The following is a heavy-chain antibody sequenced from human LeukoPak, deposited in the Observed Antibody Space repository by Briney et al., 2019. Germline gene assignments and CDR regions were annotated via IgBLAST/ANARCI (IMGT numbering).Heavy chain of an antibody. J-gene: IGHJ4*02. V-gene: IGHV5-51*01. Sequence: GESLRISCKGSGYSINTHWIAWVRHMPGKGLEWMGIIYPGDSETTYSPSFQGQVTLSADKSISTAYLQWSSLKASDTAMYYCAKLTRGGYEKFDFWGQGTPVTVSS. CDR2: IYPGDSET. D-gene: IGHD5-12*01. CDR1: GYSINTHW. CDR3: AKLTRGGYEKFDF.